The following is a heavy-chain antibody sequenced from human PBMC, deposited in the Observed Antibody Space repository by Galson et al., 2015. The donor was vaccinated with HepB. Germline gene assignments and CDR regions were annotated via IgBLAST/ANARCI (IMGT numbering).Heavy chain of an antibody. CDR1: GFTFDDYT. CDR2: ISWDGGST. CDR3: AKEYCSSTSCYSTYGMDV. V-gene: IGHV3-43*01. J-gene: IGHJ6*02. Sequence: SLRLSCAASGFTFDDYTMPWVRQAPGKGLEWVSLISWDGGSTYYADSVKGRFTISRDNSKNSLYLQMNSLRTEDTALYYCAKEYCSSTSCYSTYGMDVWGHGTTVTVSS. D-gene: IGHD2-2*01.